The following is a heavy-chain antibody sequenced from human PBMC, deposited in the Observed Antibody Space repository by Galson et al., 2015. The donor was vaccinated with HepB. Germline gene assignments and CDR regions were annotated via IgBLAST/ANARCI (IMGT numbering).Heavy chain of an antibody. CDR3: ARDLPPDYYDSSGYYYGFGHDY. J-gene: IGHJ4*02. Sequence: SLRLSCAASGFTFSSYWMSWVRQAPGKGLEWVANIKQDGSEKYYVDSVKGRFTISRDNAKNSLYLQMNSLRAEDTAVYYCARDLPPDYYDSSGYYYGFGHDYWGQGTLVTVSS. CDR1: GFTFSSYW. D-gene: IGHD3-22*01. CDR2: IKQDGSEK. V-gene: IGHV3-7*03.